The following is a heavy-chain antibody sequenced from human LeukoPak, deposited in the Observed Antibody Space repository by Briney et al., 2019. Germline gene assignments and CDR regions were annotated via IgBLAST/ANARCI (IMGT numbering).Heavy chain of an antibody. CDR2: ISAYNGNT. D-gene: IGHD5-18*01. CDR3: ARDTAMAFFDY. V-gene: IGHV1-18*01. CDR1: GYTFTGYG. Sequence: EASVKVSCKASGYTFTGYGISWVRPAPGQGLEWMGWISAYNGNTNYAQKLQGRVTMTTDTSTSTAYMELRSLRSDDTAVYYCARDTAMAFFDYWGQGTLVTVSS. J-gene: IGHJ4*02.